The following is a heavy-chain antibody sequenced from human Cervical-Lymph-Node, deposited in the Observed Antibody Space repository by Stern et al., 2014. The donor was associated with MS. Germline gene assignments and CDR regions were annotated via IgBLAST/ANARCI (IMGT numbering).Heavy chain of an antibody. V-gene: IGHV4-61*02. CDR2: ISTNGST. CDR1: GGSISSGSYY. CDR3: ARKGGYFYYYFDY. D-gene: IGHD3-22*01. Sequence: QVQLQESGPGLVKPSQTQSLTCSVSGGSISSGSYYWNWIRQPAGKGLEWIGRISTNGSTDYHPSLKSRVTISADTSKNQFSLKLSSVTAADTAVYYCARKGGYFYYYFDYWGQGTLVTVSS. J-gene: IGHJ4*02.